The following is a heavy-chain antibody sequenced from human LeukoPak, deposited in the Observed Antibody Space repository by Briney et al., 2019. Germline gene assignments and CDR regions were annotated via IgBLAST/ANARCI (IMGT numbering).Heavy chain of an antibody. CDR1: GGSIGSSSYY. Sequence: SETLSLTCTVSGGSIGSSSYYWGWIRQTPGKGLEWIGSIYYSGTTYYNPSLNSRVTISVDTSKNQFSLKLSSVTAADTAVYYCARDLGGAFDIWGQGTMVTVSS. V-gene: IGHV4-39*07. D-gene: IGHD2-15*01. CDR3: ARDLGGAFDI. J-gene: IGHJ3*02. CDR2: IYYSGTT.